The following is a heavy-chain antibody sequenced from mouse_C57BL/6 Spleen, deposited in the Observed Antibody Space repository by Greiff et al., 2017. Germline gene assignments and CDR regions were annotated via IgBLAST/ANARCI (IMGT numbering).Heavy chain of an antibody. CDR3: ARNWEWYFDY. Sequence: EVKLMESGGGLVKPGGSLKLSCAASGFTFSDYGMHWVRQAPEKGLEWVAYISSGSSTIYYADTVKGRFTISRDNAKNTLFLQMTSLRSEDTAMYYCARNWEWYFDYWGQGTTLTVSS. CDR2: ISSGSSTI. J-gene: IGHJ2*01. D-gene: IGHD4-1*01. CDR1: GFTFSDYG. V-gene: IGHV5-17*01.